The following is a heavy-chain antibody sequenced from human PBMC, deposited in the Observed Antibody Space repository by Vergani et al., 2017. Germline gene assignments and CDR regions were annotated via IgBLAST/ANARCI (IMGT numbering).Heavy chain of an antibody. CDR1: GFSFSSYS. V-gene: IGHV3-21*02. J-gene: IGHJ4*02. Sequence: EVQLVESGGGLVKPGGSLRLSCAASGFSFSSYSMNWVRQAPGKGLEWVASISGSSSYVFYRDSVEGRFTITRDNAKKSVYLQMNSLRAEDTAVYFCAREGLGSDYWGQGTLVTVSS. D-gene: IGHD7-27*01. CDR3: AREGLGSDY. CDR2: ISGSSSYV.